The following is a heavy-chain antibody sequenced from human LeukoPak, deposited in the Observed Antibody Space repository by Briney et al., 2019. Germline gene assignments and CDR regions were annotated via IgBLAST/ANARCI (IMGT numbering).Heavy chain of an antibody. Sequence: VASVKVSCKASGYTFTNYDINWVRQATGQGLEWMGWMNPNSGNTGYAQNFQGRVTMTRDTSISTAYMELSSLTSEDTAVYYCARGTMVRGVIYNWGQGTLVAVSS. D-gene: IGHD3-10*01. J-gene: IGHJ4*02. CDR1: GYTFTNYD. CDR2: MNPNSGNT. CDR3: ARGTMVRGVIYN. V-gene: IGHV1-8*01.